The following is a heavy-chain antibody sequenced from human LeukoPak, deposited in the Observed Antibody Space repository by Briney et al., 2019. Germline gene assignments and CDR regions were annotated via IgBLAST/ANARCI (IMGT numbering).Heavy chain of an antibody. J-gene: IGHJ6*03. CDR1: GGSISSSSYY. CDR3: ARGRSGYLEGYYHYYMDV. D-gene: IGHD3-22*01. CDR2: IYYSGST. Sequence: SETLSLTCTVSGGSISSSSYYWGWIRQPPGKGLEWIGSIYYSGSTYYNPSLKSRVTISVDTSKNQFSLKLSSVTAADTAVYYCARGRSGYLEGYYHYYMDVWGKGTTVTVSS. V-gene: IGHV4-39*07.